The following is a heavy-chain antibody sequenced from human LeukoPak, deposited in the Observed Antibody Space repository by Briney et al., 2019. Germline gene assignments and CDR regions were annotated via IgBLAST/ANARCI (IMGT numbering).Heavy chain of an antibody. CDR2: ISDDGNNE. CDR1: GFTFRNYG. V-gene: IGHV3-30*03. Sequence: PGGSLRLSCAAFGFTFRNYGMHWVRQAPGKGLEWVAVISDDGNNEYYADSVNGRFTISRDNPKDMLYLQLNSLRSEDTALYYCARDADPFIAADYYYYGMDVWGQGTTVTVSS. CDR3: ARDADPFIAADYYYYGMDV. J-gene: IGHJ6*02. D-gene: IGHD6-13*01.